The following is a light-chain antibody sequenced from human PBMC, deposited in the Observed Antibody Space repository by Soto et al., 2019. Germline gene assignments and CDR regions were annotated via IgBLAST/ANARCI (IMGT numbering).Light chain of an antibody. Sequence: EIVLTQSPATLSLSPGERATLSCRASQSVSSYLAWYQHKPGQGPRLLIYDASKRATGLPARFSGSGSGTDFTLTISRLEPEDFAVYYCQQYGSSPLTFGGGTKVDI. CDR3: QQYGSSPLT. CDR1: QSVSSY. J-gene: IGKJ4*01. V-gene: IGKV3-20*01. CDR2: DAS.